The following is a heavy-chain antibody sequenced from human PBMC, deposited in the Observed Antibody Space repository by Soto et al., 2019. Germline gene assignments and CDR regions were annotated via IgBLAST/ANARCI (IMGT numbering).Heavy chain of an antibody. Sequence: TSETLSLTCTVSGGSISSYYWSWIRQPPGKGLEWIGYIYYSGGTNYNPSLKSRVTISVDTSKNQFSLKLSSVTAADTAVYYCARFNRRVVSNAFDIWGQGTMVTVSS. CDR1: GGSISSYY. CDR3: ARFNRRVVSNAFDI. J-gene: IGHJ3*02. CDR2: IYYSGGT. D-gene: IGHD2-15*01. V-gene: IGHV4-59*12.